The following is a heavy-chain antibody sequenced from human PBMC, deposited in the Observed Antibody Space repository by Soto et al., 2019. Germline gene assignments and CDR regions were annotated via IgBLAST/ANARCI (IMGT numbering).Heavy chain of an antibody. D-gene: IGHD6-6*01. Sequence: SETLSLTCTVFGGSISSRSYYWGWIRQPPGKGQEWIGSIYNSGSTYYNQSLKSRVTISVDTSKNQFSLKLSSVTAADTAVYYCARWSSSSSSYGMDVWGQGTTVT. V-gene: IGHV4-39*01. CDR1: GGSISSRSYY. CDR2: IYNSGST. CDR3: ARWSSSSSSYGMDV. J-gene: IGHJ6*02.